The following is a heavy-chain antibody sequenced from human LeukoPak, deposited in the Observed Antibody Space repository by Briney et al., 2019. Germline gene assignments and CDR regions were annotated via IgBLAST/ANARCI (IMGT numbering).Heavy chain of an antibody. J-gene: IGHJ4*02. D-gene: IGHD4-17*01. CDR1: GGSISSYY. CDR2: IYYSGST. V-gene: IGHV4-59*08. Sequence: SETLSLTCTVSGGSISSYYWSWIRQPPGKGLEWIGYIYYSGSTNYNPSLKSRVTISVDTSKNQFSLKLSSVTAADTAVYYCARGDDFGNYFDYWGQGTLVTVSS. CDR3: ARGDDFGNYFDY.